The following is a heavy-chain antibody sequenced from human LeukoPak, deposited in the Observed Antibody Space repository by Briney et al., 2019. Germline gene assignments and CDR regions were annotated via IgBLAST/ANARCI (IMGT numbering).Heavy chain of an antibody. CDR2: INWNGGST. CDR3: ARAYEAVAGAFDY. Sequence: GGSLRLSCAASGFTFDDYGMSWVRQAPGKGLGWVSGINWNGGSTGYADSVKGRFTISRDNAKNSLYLQMNSPRAEDTALYYCARAYEAVAGAFDYWGQGTLVTVSS. CDR1: GFTFDDYG. D-gene: IGHD6-19*01. V-gene: IGHV3-20*04. J-gene: IGHJ4*02.